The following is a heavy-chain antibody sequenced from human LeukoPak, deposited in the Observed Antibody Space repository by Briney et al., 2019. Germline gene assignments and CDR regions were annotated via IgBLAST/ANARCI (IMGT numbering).Heavy chain of an antibody. V-gene: IGHV4-30-4*08. Sequence: SQTLSLTCTVSGGSISSGDYYWSWIRQPPGKGLEWIGYIYYSGSTYYNPSLKSRVTISVDTSKNQFSLKLTSVTAADTAVYYCARDQAAAGRVDYWGQGTLVTVSS. CDR2: IYYSGST. CDR1: GGSISSGDYY. D-gene: IGHD6-13*01. J-gene: IGHJ4*02. CDR3: ARDQAAAGRVDY.